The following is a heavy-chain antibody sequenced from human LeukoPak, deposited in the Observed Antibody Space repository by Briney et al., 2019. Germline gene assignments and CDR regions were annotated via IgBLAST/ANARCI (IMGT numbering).Heavy chain of an antibody. CDR2: ISDSSGTI. Sequence: GGSLRLSCAASGFTFNTYSMNWVRQAPGKGLEWVSYISDSSGTIYYADSVKGRFTISRDNAKNSLYLQMNSLRAEDTAVYYCAKDDDYVWGRFEYWGQGTLVTVSS. CDR1: GFTFNTYS. D-gene: IGHD3-16*01. CDR3: AKDDDYVWGRFEY. V-gene: IGHV3-48*01. J-gene: IGHJ4*02.